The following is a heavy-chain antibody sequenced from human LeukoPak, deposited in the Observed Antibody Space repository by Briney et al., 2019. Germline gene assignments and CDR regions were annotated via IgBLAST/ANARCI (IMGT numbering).Heavy chain of an antibody. Sequence: ASVKVSCKASGYTFTGYYLHWVRQAPGQGLEWVGRINPNSGDTNYAQNFQGRVTMTRDTSISTAYIDLSRLRSDDTAVYYCARGYSYDFNYWGQGTLVTVSS. V-gene: IGHV1-2*06. CDR1: GYTFTGYY. CDR2: INPNSGDT. J-gene: IGHJ4*02. CDR3: ARGYSYDFNY. D-gene: IGHD5-18*01.